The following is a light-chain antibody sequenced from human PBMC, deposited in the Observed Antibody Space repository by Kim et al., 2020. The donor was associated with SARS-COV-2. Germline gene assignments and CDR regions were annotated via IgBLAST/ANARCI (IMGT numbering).Light chain of an antibody. J-gene: IGLJ1*01. CDR1: SSNIVTGYD. CDR2: GNS. Sequence: QSVLTQPPSVSGAPGQRVTISCTGSSSNIVTGYDVHWYQQLPGTAPKLLIYGNSNRPSGVPDRFSGSKSGTSASLAITGLQAEDEADYYCQSYDSSLSALYVFGTGTKVTVL. V-gene: IGLV1-40*01. CDR3: QSYDSSLSALYV.